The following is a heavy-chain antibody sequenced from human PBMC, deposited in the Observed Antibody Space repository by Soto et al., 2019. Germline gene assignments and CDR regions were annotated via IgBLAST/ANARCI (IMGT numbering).Heavy chain of an antibody. Sequence: QVQLQESGPGLVKPSETLSLTCTVSGGSISGGVHSWSWIRQPPGKGLEWIGHIFDSGSTYYNPSLKRRLTISVDTSKNQFSLRLSSVTAADTAMYYCAREIMPLTNDWYFDLWGRGTLVTVSS. CDR3: AREIMPLTNDWYFDL. CDR1: GGSISGGVHS. J-gene: IGHJ2*01. D-gene: IGHD2-8*01. V-gene: IGHV4-30-4*01. CDR2: IFDSGST.